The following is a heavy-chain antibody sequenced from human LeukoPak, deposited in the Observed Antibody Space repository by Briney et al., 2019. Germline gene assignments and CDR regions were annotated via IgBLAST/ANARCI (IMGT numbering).Heavy chain of an antibody. CDR1: GFTFSSYW. D-gene: IGHD6-13*01. CDR3: ARERSTAGYFDY. Sequence: GGSLRLSCAASGFTFSSYWMSWVRLAPGKGLEWVSYISSSGSTIYYADSVKGRFTISRDNAKNSLYLQMNSLRAEDTAVYYCARERSTAGYFDYWGQGTLVTVSS. J-gene: IGHJ4*02. V-gene: IGHV3-48*04. CDR2: ISSSGSTI.